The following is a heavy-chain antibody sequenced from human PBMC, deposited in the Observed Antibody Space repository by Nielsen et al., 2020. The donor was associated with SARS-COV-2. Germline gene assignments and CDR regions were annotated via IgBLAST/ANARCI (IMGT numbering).Heavy chain of an antibody. V-gene: IGHV3-30-3*02. CDR2: ISYDGSNK. CDR3: AKIPQKDFDWLLFDY. D-gene: IGHD3-9*01. J-gene: IGHJ4*02. CDR1: GFTFSSYA. Sequence: GGSLRLSCAASGFTFSSYAMHWVRQAPGKGLEWVAVISYDGSNKYYADSVKGRFTISRDNSKNTLYLQMNSLRAEDTAVYYCAKIPQKDFDWLLFDYWGQGTLVTVSS.